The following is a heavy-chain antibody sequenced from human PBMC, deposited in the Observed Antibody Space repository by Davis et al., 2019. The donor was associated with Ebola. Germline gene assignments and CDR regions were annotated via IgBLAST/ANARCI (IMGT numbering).Heavy chain of an antibody. CDR3: ARDDAAGGLGYFDY. CDR1: GGSISSYY. J-gene: IGHJ4*02. CDR2: IYYSGST. Sequence: MPSETLSLTCTVSGGSISSYYWSWIRQPPGKGLEWIGYIYYSGSTNYNPSLKSRVTISVDTSKNQFSLKLSSVTAADTAVYYCARDDAAGGLGYFDYWSQGTLVTVSS. D-gene: IGHD6-13*01. V-gene: IGHV4-59*12.